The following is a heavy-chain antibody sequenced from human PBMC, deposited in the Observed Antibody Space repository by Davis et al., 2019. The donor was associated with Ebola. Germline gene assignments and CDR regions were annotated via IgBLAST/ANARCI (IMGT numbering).Heavy chain of an antibody. Sequence: SVKVSCKASGGTFSSYTISWVRQAPGQGLEWMGRIIPILGIANYAQKFQGRVTITADKSTSTAYMELSSLRSEDTAVYYCAKGWDSSGWQNWGPGILVTVSS. V-gene: IGHV1-69*02. CDR2: IIPILGIA. J-gene: IGHJ4*02. CDR3: AKGWDSSGWQN. D-gene: IGHD6-19*01. CDR1: GGTFSSYT.